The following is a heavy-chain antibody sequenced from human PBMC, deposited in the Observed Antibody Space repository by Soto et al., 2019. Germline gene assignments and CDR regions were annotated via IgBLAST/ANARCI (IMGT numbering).Heavy chain of an antibody. J-gene: IGHJ4*02. CDR1: GGSISSGGYY. CDR2: IYYSGRT. D-gene: IGHD5-18*01. V-gene: IGHV4-31*03. Sequence: QVQLQESGPGLVKPSQTLSLTCTVSGGSISSGGYYWSWISQHPGKGLEWIGYIYYSGRTYYNPSLKSRVTISVDTSKNQFSLKLSSVTAADTAVYYCARSGYSYGPNPLLYWGQGTLVTVSS. CDR3: ARSGYSYGPNPLLY.